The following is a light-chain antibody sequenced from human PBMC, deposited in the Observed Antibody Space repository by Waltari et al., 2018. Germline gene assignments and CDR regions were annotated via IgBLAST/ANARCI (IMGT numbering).Light chain of an antibody. CDR1: HSVNWY. CDR2: DAS. CDR3: QQRRNWPLT. J-gene: IGKJ4*01. V-gene: IGKV3-11*01. Sequence: EIVLTQSPATLSLSPGERATLSCRASHSVNWYLAWYQQRPGQAPRLLIYDASNRATGIPARFSGSASATDFTLTISSLQPEDSAVYYCQQRRNWPLTFGGGTKVEIK.